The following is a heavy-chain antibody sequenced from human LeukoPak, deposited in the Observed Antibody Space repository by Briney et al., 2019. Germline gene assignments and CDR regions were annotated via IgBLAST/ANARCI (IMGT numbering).Heavy chain of an antibody. CDR1: GLTFSSYI. CDR2: ISSSSSTI. V-gene: IGHV3-48*02. J-gene: IGHJ4*02. CDR3: ARDGSS. Sequence: GGPLPLSCAASGLTFSSYIMNWLRQAPGKGLEGVSYISSSSSTIYYADSVKGRCTISRDNAKNSLYLQMNSLRDEDTAVYYCARDGSSWGQGTLVTVSS. D-gene: IGHD6-13*01.